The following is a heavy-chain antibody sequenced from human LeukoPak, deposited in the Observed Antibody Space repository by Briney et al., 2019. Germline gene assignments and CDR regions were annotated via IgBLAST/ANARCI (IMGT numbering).Heavy chain of an antibody. J-gene: IGHJ4*02. CDR1: GYTFSDYF. V-gene: IGHV1-2*02. Sequence: ASVKVSCKTSGYTFSDYFIHWVRQALGQGLEWMGWLTPNSGGTKYAQRFQGRVTMTRDTSISTAYMDLSSLGSADTAVFYCVRKSATRRTSEFDYWGQGTPVTVSS. D-gene: IGHD2-15*01. CDR3: VRKSATRRTSEFDY. CDR2: LTPNSGGT.